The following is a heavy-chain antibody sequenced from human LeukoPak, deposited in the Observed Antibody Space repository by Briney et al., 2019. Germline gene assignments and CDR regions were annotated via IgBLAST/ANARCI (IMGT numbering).Heavy chain of an antibody. Sequence: GGSLRLSCAAPGFTFNSYAMTWVRQAPGKGLEWVSSTIASGGSTYYADSVKGRFTISRDNSKNTLYLQMNSLRAEDTALYYCAKGGLSSKGLDLPSKRGLWGQGTLVTVSS. D-gene: IGHD3/OR15-3a*01. CDR3: AKGGLSSKGLDLPSKRGL. CDR1: GFTFNSYA. CDR2: TIASGGST. V-gene: IGHV3-23*01. J-gene: IGHJ4*02.